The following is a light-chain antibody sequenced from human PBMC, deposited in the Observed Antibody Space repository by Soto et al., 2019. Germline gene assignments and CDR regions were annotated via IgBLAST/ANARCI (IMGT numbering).Light chain of an antibody. CDR1: SSDVGAYNY. J-gene: IGLJ2*01. Sequence: QSALTQPASVSGSPGQSITISCTGTSSDVGAYNYVSWYQQYPGKAPKLIIYEVSNRPSGVSNRFSDSKSGNTASLTISGLQAEDEADYYCNSYTTSRILGVFGGGTKVTVL. CDR3: NSYTTSRILGV. V-gene: IGLV2-14*01. CDR2: EVS.